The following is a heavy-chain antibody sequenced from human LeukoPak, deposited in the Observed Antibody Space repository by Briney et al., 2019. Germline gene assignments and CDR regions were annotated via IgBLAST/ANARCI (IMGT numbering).Heavy chain of an antibody. V-gene: IGHV3-21*01. CDR3: ARDTYYYDSSGYYQWYFDY. Sequence: PGGSLRLSCAASGFTFSSYSMNWVRQAPGKGLEWVSSISSSSSYIYYADSVKGRFTISRDNAKNSLYLQMNSLRAEDTAVYYCARDTYYYDSSGYYQWYFDYWGQGTLVTVSS. CDR2: ISSSSSYI. D-gene: IGHD3-22*01. J-gene: IGHJ4*02. CDR1: GFTFSSYS.